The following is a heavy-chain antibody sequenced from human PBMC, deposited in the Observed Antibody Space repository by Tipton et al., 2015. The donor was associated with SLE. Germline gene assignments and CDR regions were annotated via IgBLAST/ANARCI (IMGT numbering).Heavy chain of an antibody. CDR2: INQAIGT. CDR1: GGSFETYY. J-gene: IGHJ4*02. CDR3: GRGRTDAWELVGY. V-gene: IGHV4-34*01. D-gene: IGHD4-23*01. Sequence: TLSLTCAVYGGSFETYYWTWVRQPPGKGLEWIGEINQAIGTNYNPAFKSRVTISMDTSKIQFSLKLNSVTATDTAVYYCGRGRTDAWELVGYWGQGTLVTVSS.